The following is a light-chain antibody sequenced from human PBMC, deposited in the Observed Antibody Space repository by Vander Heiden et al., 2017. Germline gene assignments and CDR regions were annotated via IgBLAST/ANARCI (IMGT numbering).Light chain of an antibody. J-gene: IGLJ1*01. Sequence: SALTQPPSASGSPGQSVPISCTGTSRDVGGYNYVSWYQQHPGKAPLLMIYEVSKRPSGVPDRFSGSKSGTTASLTVSGRQAEDEADYYCSSYASSNGCVFGTGTKVTVL. CDR3: SSYASSNGCV. CDR1: SRDVGGYNY. CDR2: EVS. V-gene: IGLV2-8*01.